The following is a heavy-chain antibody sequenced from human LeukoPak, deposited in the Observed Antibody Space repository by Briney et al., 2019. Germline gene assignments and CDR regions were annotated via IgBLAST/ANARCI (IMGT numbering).Heavy chain of an antibody. D-gene: IGHD1-14*01. CDR3: SRDFNGRNDF. V-gene: IGHV3-74*01. J-gene: IGHJ4*02. Sequence: GGSLRVSCAASGFTFSSNWMHWVRQGPGKGLVWVSRINPDGSRTDYAESVKGRFTISRDNAKNTLSLEMNSLGDEDTAVYYCSRDFNGRNDFWGQGTLVTVSS. CDR2: INPDGSRT. CDR1: GFTFSSNW.